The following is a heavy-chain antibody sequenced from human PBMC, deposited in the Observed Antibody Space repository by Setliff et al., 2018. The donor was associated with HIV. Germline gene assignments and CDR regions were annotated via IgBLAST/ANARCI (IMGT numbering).Heavy chain of an antibody. J-gene: IGHJ5*02. CDR1: GGTFSSYE. V-gene: IGHV1-69*13. CDR3: ARGRRVVPAAESNWFDP. CDR2: ITPVFGTT. D-gene: IGHD2-2*01. Sequence: ASVKVSCKASGGTFSSYEMSWVRQAPGQGPEWMGGITPVFGTTKYARKFQGRVAITADEFTSTVYMEVRSLRFDDTAVYYCARGRRVVPAAESNWFDPWGQGTLVTVSS.